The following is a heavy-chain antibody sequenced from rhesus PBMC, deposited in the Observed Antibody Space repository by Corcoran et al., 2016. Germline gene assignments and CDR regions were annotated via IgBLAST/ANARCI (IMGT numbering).Heavy chain of an antibody. V-gene: IGHV4-73*01. CDR1: GGPIRGYS. Sequence: QVKLPPWGEGLVKPSETLSLACAVSGGPIRGYSWRWLPPPPGTGLEWMGNIDGNSASTKYDSSLKNRVTSSEDTSKNQISLRLNSVTAADTAVYYCARVGYSGTYSPRLGYGLDSWGQGVVVTVSS. CDR2: IDGNSAST. D-gene: IGHD3-16*01. J-gene: IGHJ6*01. CDR3: ARVGYSGTYSPRLGYGLDS.